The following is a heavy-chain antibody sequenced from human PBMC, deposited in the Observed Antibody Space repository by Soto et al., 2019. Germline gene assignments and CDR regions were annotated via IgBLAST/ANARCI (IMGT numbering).Heavy chain of an antibody. J-gene: IGHJ4*02. V-gene: IGHV1-3*01. D-gene: IGHD6-13*01. Sequence: QVQLVQSGAEVKKPGASVRVSCKASGYTFTTYGMHWVRQAPGQRLEWMGRINAGNGNTKYSQKFQGRVTISRDTSASTAYMELSSLRSEDTAVYYCERDLYSSSFDYWGQGTLVTVSS. CDR3: ERDLYSSSFDY. CDR2: INAGNGNT. CDR1: GYTFTTYG.